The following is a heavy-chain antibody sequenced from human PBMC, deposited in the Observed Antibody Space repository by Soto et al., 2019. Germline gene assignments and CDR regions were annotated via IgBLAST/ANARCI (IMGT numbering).Heavy chain of an antibody. CDR2: INPSSGET. CDR3: ARDWYPRFDP. J-gene: IGHJ5*02. V-gene: IGHV1-18*01. Sequence: QIRLVQSGGEVRTPGDSVKVSCKASGYTFSSYGITWVRQAPGQGLEWLGWINPSSGETNYAQKFQGRVTVTTDTSTTTGYMELRNLTFDDTAVYYCARDWYPRFDPWGQGTLVTVSS. D-gene: IGHD6-13*01. CDR1: GYTFSSYG.